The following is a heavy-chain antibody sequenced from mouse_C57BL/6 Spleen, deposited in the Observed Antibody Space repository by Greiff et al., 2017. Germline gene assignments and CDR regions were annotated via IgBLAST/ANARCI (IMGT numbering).Heavy chain of an antibody. V-gene: IGHV1-61*01. D-gene: IGHD3-2*02. CDR1: GYTFTSYW. J-gene: IGHJ4*01. Sequence: VQLVESGAELVRPGSSVKLSCKASGYTFTSYWMDWVKQRPGQGLEWIGNIYPSDSETHYNQKFKDKATLTVDKSSSTAYMQLSSLTSEYSAVYYCARAAQGYYYAMDYWGQGTSVTVSS. CDR3: ARAAQGYYYAMDY. CDR2: IYPSDSET.